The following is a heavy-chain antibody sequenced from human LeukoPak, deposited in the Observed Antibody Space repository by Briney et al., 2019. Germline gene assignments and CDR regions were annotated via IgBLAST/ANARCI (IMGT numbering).Heavy chain of an antibody. CDR3: ARWYCSSTSCRFDY. Sequence: SETLSLTCTVSGGSISSYYWSWIRQPAGKGLEWIGRIYTSGSTNYNPSLKSRVTMSVDTSKNQFSLKLSSVTAADTAVYYCARWYCSSTSCRFDYWGQGTLVTVSS. D-gene: IGHD2-2*01. J-gene: IGHJ4*02. V-gene: IGHV4-4*07. CDR1: GGSISSYY. CDR2: IYTSGST.